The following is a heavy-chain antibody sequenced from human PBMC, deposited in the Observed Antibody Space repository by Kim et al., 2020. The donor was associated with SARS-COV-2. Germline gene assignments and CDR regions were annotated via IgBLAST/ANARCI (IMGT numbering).Heavy chain of an antibody. V-gene: IGHV3-74*01. D-gene: IGHD2-8*01. J-gene: IGHJ4*02. CDR1: GFTFSSYW. CDR3: VRPLIGPISLASDS. CDR2: ISTDVTNT. Sequence: GGSLRLSCAASGFTFSSYWMHWVRQAPGKGLVWVSRISTDVTNTSYADSVNGRFTISRDNAKNTLYLQMNSLRVEDTAVYFCVRPLIGPISLASDSWGQGTLLTVFS.